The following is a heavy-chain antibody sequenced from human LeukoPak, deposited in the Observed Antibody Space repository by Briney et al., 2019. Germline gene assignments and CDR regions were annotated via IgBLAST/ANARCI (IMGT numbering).Heavy chain of an antibody. CDR3: ARDLFSCHSSSCKDAFDI. CDR2: IYSGGST. D-gene: IGHD6-13*01. V-gene: IGHV3-53*01. Sequence: GGSLRLSCAASGFTVSSNYMSWVRQAPGKGLEWVSVIYSGGSTYYADSVKGRFTISRDNSKNTLYLQMNSLRAEDTAVYYCARDLFSCHSSSCKDAFDIWGQGTMVTVSS. CDR1: GFTVSSNY. J-gene: IGHJ3*02.